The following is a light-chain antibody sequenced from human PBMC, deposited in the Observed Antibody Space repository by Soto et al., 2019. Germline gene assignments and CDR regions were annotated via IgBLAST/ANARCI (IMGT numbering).Light chain of an antibody. CDR3: QQYDNWPQT. Sequence: EIVMTQSPATLSVSPGERATLSCRASQSVSSDLAWYQHKPGQAPRLLIYGASTRATGIPARFSGRGSGTEFTLTISSLQSVDFAVYYCQQYDNWPQTFGQGTKVKIK. CDR1: QSVSSD. CDR2: GAS. J-gene: IGKJ1*01. V-gene: IGKV3-15*01.